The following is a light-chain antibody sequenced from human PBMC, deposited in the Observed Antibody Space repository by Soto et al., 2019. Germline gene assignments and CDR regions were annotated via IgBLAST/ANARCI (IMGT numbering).Light chain of an antibody. CDR1: QILLHITGETF. CDR3: MKSTQLPPT. J-gene: IGKJ5*01. V-gene: IGKV2D-29*02. CDR2: EVS. Sequence: DVVMPQTPLSLSVAPGQPASISCKSSQILLHITGETFLFWYLQKTGQSPQILIYEVSTRVSGVPDRLSGSGSGTDLKLEISRVETDDVGIYYCMKSTQLPPTCGQGTRLEIK.